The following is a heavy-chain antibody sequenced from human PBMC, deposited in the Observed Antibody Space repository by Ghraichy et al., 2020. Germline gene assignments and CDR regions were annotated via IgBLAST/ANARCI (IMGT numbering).Heavy chain of an antibody. J-gene: IGHJ5*02. CDR2: IKQDGSEK. V-gene: IGHV3-7*01. CDR1: GFTFSSYW. Sequence: GGSLRLSCAASGFTFSSYWMSWVRQAPGKGLEWVANIKQDGSEKYYVDSVKGRFTISRDNAKNSLYLQMNSLRAEDTAVYYCAGMVVAATRWFDPWGQGTLVTVSS. D-gene: IGHD2-15*01. CDR3: AGMVVAATRWFDP.